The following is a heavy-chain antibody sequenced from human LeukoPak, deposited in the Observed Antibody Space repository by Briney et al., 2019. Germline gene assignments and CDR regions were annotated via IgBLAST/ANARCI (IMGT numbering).Heavy chain of an antibody. V-gene: IGHV4-34*01. J-gene: IGHJ1*01. CDR1: GGSFSGYY. Sequence: PSETLSLTCAVYGGSFSGYYWSWIRQPPGKGLEWIGEINHSGSTNYNPSLKSRVTISVDTSKNQFSLRLSSVTAADTAVDYCARGAFPTYYYDSSGYGYFQHWGQGTLVTVSS. CDR3: ARGAFPTYYYDSSGYGYFQH. D-gene: IGHD3-22*01. CDR2: INHSGST.